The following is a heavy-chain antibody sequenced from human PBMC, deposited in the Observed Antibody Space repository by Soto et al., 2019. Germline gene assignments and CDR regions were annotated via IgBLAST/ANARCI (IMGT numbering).Heavy chain of an antibody. CDR2: ITADGHNT. D-gene: IGHD3-3*01. CDR3: AKGFFFGGKSEGAY. V-gene: IGHV3-23*01. CDR1: GFTFSGYA. J-gene: IGHJ4*02. Sequence: EVHLLESGGNLAQPGGSLRLSCAASGFTFSGYAMHWVRQAPGKGLEWVTGITADGHNTYYADSVKGRFTISRDNSKNALYLQMNSLGGEDTAIYHCAKGFFFGGKSEGAYWGQGTLVTVSS.